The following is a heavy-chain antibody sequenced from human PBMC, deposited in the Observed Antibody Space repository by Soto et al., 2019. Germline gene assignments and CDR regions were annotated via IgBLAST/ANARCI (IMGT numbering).Heavy chain of an antibody. J-gene: IGHJ6*02. D-gene: IGHD3-3*01. CDR2: IDKSGTTR. CDR1: GFSFSNCG. CDR3: AKDIPLAFGVVYPGESGMDV. Sequence: HPGGCLRLSCVGTGFSFSNCGMNWVHQGPGKGLEWLSSIDKSGTTRYYADSVKGRFTISRDNAKNSLYLQMDSLRAEDAALYYCAKDIPLAFGVVYPGESGMDVWGQGTTVTVSS. V-gene: IGHV3-48*04.